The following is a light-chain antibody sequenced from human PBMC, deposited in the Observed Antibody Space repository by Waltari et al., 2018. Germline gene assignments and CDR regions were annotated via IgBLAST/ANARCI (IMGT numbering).Light chain of an antibody. CDR2: GAS. CDR3: QHYVRLPAT. CDR1: QSVGGT. J-gene: IGKJ1*01. V-gene: IGKV3-20*01. Sequence: EIVLTQSPGTLSLSQGARATLSCRASQSVGGTLAWYQQKPGQAPRLLMYGASIRAPGTPDRFSGTGSGTDFSLTISRLEPEDFAVYYCQHYVRLPATFGQGTKVEIK.